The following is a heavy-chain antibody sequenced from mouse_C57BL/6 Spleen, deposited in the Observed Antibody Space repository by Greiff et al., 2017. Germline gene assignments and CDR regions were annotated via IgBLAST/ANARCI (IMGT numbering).Heavy chain of an antibody. J-gene: IGHJ4*01. CDR2: IYPSDSET. D-gene: IGHD1-1*01. Sequence: VQLQQPGAELVRPGSSVKLSCKASGYTFTSYWMDWVKQRPGQGLEWIGNIYPSDSETHYNQKFKDKATLTVDKSSSTAYMQLSSLTSEDSAVYYCARIPYGYYAMDYWGQGTSVTVSS. V-gene: IGHV1-61*01. CDR1: GYTFTSYW. CDR3: ARIPYGYYAMDY.